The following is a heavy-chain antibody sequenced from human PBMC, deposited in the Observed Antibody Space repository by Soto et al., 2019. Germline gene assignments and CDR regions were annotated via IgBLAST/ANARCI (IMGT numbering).Heavy chain of an antibody. V-gene: IGHV4-31*03. J-gene: IGHJ5*02. CDR3: ARDTRTAAMSRWFDP. CDR1: GGSISSGGYY. D-gene: IGHD2-2*01. CDR2: IYYSGST. Sequence: QVQLQESGPGLVKPSQTLSLTCTVSGGSISSGGYYWSWIRQHPGKGLEWIGYIYYSGSTYYNPSLKSRVTISVDTSKNQFSLKLSSVTAADTAVYYCARDTRTAAMSRWFDPWGQGTLVTVSS.